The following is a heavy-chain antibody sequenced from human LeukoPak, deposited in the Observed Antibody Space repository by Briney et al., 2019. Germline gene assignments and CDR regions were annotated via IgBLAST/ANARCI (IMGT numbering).Heavy chain of an antibody. J-gene: IGHJ4*02. CDR3: Y. D-gene: IGHD4-17*01. V-gene: IGHV3-23*01. CDR1: GFTFSSYA. Sequence: QPGGSLRLSCAASGFTFSSYAMAWVRQTPGKGLDWVSTISGSGFSTYYADSVKGRFTMSRENGENSVYLLCARENLDYGDYAIDYWGQGILVTVSS. CDR2: ISGSGFST.